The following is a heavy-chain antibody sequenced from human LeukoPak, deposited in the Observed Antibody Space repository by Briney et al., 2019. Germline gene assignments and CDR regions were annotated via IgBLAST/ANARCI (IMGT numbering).Heavy chain of an antibody. CDR1: GDSISTYY. V-gene: IGHV4-4*07. CDR2: VYPSGRT. D-gene: IGHD6-13*01. J-gene: IGHJ5*02. CDR3: ASGGRISAANWFDP. Sequence: SETLSLTYTVSGDSISTYYWSWIRQPAGKGLEWIGRVYPSGRTSYNPSPENRVTMSVDTSKKQFSLKLRSVTAADTAVYYCASGGRISAANWFDPWGQGTLVTVSS.